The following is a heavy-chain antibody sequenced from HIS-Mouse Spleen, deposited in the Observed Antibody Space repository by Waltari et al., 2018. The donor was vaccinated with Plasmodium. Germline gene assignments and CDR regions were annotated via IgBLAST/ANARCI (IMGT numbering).Heavy chain of an antibody. V-gene: IGHV4-31*03. D-gene: IGHD3-16*01. J-gene: IGHJ4*02. CDR1: GGSLSSGGYY. Sequence: QVQLQESGPGLVKPSQTLSLTCPVPGGSLSSGGYYLSWIRQHPGKGLEWIGYIYYSGSTYYNPSLKSRVTISVDTSKNQFSLKLSSVTAADTAVYYCAILGFGKGDKDDYWGQGTLVTVSS. CDR3: AILGFGKGDKDDY. CDR2: IYYSGST.